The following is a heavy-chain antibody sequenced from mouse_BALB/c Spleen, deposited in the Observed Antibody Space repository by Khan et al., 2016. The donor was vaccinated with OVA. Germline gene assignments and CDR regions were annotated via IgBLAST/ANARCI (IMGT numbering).Heavy chain of an antibody. CDR2: IYPSDSYT. CDR3: TRSRDGYYVNAMDY. V-gene: IGHV1-69*02. CDR1: GYTFTSYW. Sequence: QVQLQQPGAELVRPGASVKLSCKASGYTFTSYWINWVKQRPGQGLEWIGNIYPSDSYTNYNQKFKDKATLTVDKSSSTAYMQLSSPTSEDSAVYYCTRSRDGYYVNAMDYWGQGTSVTVSS. D-gene: IGHD2-3*01. J-gene: IGHJ4*01.